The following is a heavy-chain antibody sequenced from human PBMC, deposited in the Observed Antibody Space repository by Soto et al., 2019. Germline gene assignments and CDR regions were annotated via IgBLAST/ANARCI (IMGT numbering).Heavy chain of an antibody. Sequence: ASVKVSCKASGYTFSGYSITWVRQAPGQGLEWMGRISGYNGNTDYARTLRGRLTLTTDTSTSTAYMELRSLTSDDTAVYYCARDVFCGGAPACPDMDVWGQGTTVTVSS. CDR3: ARDVFCGGAPACPDMDV. V-gene: IGHV1-18*04. D-gene: IGHD2-21*01. CDR2: ISGYNGNT. J-gene: IGHJ6*02. CDR1: GYTFSGYS.